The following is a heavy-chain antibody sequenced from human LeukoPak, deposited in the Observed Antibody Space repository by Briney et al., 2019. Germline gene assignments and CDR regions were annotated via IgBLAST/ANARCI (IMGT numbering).Heavy chain of an antibody. CDR3: VQTTGWPGFDY. CDR1: GIPMSRTF. Sequence: PSETLSLICTTSGIPMSRTFWDWVRQPPGKGLEWIGNIYDGVPTFFNPSLKSRVTISVDTSKGQFSLQLASVTAADTAVYYCVQTTGWPGFDYWGQGILVTVSS. J-gene: IGHJ4*02. V-gene: IGHV4-4*09. D-gene: IGHD1-1*01. CDR2: IYDGVPT.